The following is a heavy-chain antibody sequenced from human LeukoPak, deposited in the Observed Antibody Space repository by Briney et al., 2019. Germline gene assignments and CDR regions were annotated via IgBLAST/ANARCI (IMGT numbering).Heavy chain of an antibody. CDR1: GGTFSSYA. CDR3: ARDGEVLLWFGEPKGNYGMDV. D-gene: IGHD3-10*01. Sequence: ASVKVSCKASGGTFSSYAISWVRQAPGQGLEWMGGIIPIFGTANYAQKFQGRVTITADESTSTAYMELSSLRSEDTAVYYCARDGEVLLWFGEPKGNYGMDVWGQGTTVTVSS. J-gene: IGHJ6*02. V-gene: IGHV1-69*13. CDR2: IIPIFGTA.